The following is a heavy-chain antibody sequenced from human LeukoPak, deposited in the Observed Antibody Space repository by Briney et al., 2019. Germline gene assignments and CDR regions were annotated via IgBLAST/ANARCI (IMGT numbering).Heavy chain of an antibody. V-gene: IGHV3-21*01. Sequence: TGGSLRLSCAASGFTFSSYSMNWVRQAPGKGLEWVSSISSSSSYIYYADSVKGRFTISRDNAKNSLYLQMNSLRAEDTAVYYCARGEEKATVTTPLDYWGQGTLVTVSS. J-gene: IGHJ4*02. CDR3: ARGEEKATVTTPLDY. D-gene: IGHD4-17*01. CDR2: ISSSSSYI. CDR1: GFTFSSYS.